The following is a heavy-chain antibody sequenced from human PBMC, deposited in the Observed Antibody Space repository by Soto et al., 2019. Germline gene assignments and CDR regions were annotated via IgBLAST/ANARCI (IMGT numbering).Heavy chain of an antibody. CDR3: ARRVITDYYYYGMDV. D-gene: IGHD3-22*01. CDR1: GFTFSDYA. J-gene: IGHJ6*02. CDR2: ISGSDGST. V-gene: IGHV3-23*01. Sequence: EVQLLESGGGVVQPGGSLRLSCAASGFTFSDYAMSWVRQAPGKGLEWVSGISGSDGSTYYADSVKGRFTISRDNSENTLYLQVNSLRAEDTAVYYCARRVITDYYYYGMDVWGQGTRVTVSS.